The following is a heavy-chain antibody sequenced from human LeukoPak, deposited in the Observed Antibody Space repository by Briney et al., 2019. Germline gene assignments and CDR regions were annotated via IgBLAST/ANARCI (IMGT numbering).Heavy chain of an antibody. Sequence: GGSLRLSCAASGFTVSSNYMSWVRQAPGKGLEWVSVIYSGGSTYYADSVKGRFTISRDNSKNTLYLQMNSLRPEDTAVYYCARARSSSRYYYGMDDWGQGTKVTVSS. CDR3: ARARSSSRYYYGMDD. CDR1: GFTVSSNY. J-gene: IGHJ6*02. D-gene: IGHD6-19*01. CDR2: IYSGGST. V-gene: IGHV3-66*01.